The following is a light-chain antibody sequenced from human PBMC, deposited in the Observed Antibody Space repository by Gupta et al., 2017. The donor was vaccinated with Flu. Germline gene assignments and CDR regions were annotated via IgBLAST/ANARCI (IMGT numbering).Light chain of an antibody. CDR2: GAS. Sequence: EIVLTQSPGTLSLSPGERATLSCRASQSVSSSYLAWYQQKPGQAPGLLIYGASSRATGIPDRFSGSGSGTDFTLTISRREPEDFAVYYCQQYGSSPLYTFGQGTKLEIK. CDR3: QQYGSSPLYT. J-gene: IGKJ2*01. CDR1: QSVSSSY. V-gene: IGKV3-20*01.